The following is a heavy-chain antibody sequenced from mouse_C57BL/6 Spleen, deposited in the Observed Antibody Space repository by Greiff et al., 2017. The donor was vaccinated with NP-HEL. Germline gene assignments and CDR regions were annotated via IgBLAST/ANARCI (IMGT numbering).Heavy chain of an antibody. CDR1: GYTFTGYW. CDR2: ILPGSGST. D-gene: IGHD3-2*02. CDR3: ARSGQLRQDTWFAY. V-gene: IGHV1-9*01. Sequence: VKLQQSGAELMKPGASVKLSCKATGYTFTGYWIEWVKQRPGHGLEWIGEILPGSGSTNYNEKYKGKATFTADTSSNTAYMQLSSLTTEDSAIYYCARSGQLRQDTWFAYWGQGTLVTVSA. J-gene: IGHJ3*01.